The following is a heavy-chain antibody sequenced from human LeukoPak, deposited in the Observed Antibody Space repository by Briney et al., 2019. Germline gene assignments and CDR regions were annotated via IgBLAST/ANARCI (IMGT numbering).Heavy chain of an antibody. V-gene: IGHV4-4*07. J-gene: IGHJ6*02. CDR2: IYTSGST. CDR3: ARDCGSSLDDNYYCYGMDV. D-gene: IGHD6-13*01. CDR1: GGSISSYY. Sequence: PSETLSLTCTVSGGSISSYYWSWIRQPAGKGLEWIGRIYTSGSTNYNPSLKSRVTMSVDTSKNQFSLKLSSVAAADTAVYYCARDCGSSLDDNYYCYGMDVWGQGTTVTVSS.